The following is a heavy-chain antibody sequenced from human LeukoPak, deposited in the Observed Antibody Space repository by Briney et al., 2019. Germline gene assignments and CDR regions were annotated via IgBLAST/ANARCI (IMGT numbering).Heavy chain of an antibody. CDR2: IQYDGSNE. J-gene: IGHJ4*02. CDR3: AKDGNLGGYDILTGYPNSIVQYYFDY. D-gene: IGHD3-9*01. V-gene: IGHV3-30*02. CDR1: RFTFSSYG. Sequence: GSLRLSCAASRFTFSSYGMHWVRQAPGKGLEWVAYIQYDGSNEQYADSVKGRFSISRDSSKNILYLQMNSLRAEDTAVYYCAKDGNLGGYDILTGYPNSIVQYYFDYWGQGTLVTVSS.